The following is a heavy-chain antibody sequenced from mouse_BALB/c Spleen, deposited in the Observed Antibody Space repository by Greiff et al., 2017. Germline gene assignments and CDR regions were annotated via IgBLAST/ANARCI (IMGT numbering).Heavy chain of an antibody. CDR3: ARPGYLYYFDY. CDR2: INPSTGYT. D-gene: IGHD1-2*01. CDR1: GYTFTSYW. J-gene: IGHJ2*01. Sequence: QVQLQQSGAELAKPGASVKMSCKASGYTFTSYWMHWVKQRPGQGLEWIGYINPSTGYTEYNQKFKDKATLTADKSSSTAYMQLSSLTSEDSAVYYCARPGYLYYFDYWGQGTTLTVSS. V-gene: IGHV1-7*01.